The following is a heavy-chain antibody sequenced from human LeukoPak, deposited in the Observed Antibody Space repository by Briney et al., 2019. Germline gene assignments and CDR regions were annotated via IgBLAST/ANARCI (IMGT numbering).Heavy chain of an antibody. CDR2: IYSGGST. CDR1: GFTVSSNY. Sequence: GGSLRLSCAASGFTVSSNYMSWARQAPGKGLEWVSVIYSGGSTYYADSVKGRFTISRDNSKNTLYLQMNSLRAEDTAVYYCARDGVDSSGYYPHDAFDIWGQGTMVTVFS. V-gene: IGHV3-53*01. CDR3: ARDGVDSSGYYPHDAFDI. D-gene: IGHD3-22*01. J-gene: IGHJ3*02.